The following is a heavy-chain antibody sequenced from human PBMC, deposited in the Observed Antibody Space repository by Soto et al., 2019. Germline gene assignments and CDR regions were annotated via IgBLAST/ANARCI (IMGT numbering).Heavy chain of an antibody. V-gene: IGHV1-69*06. CDR1: GGTFSSYA. Sequence: ASVKVSCKASGGTFSSYAISWVRQAPGRGREWMGGIIPIFGTANYAQKFQGRVTITADNSTSTAYMELSRLRSEDTAVYYGASSTEGGSYSPAEFDYWGQGTLVTVSS. CDR3: ASSTEGGSYSPAEFDY. CDR2: IIPIFGTA. D-gene: IGHD1-26*01. J-gene: IGHJ4*02.